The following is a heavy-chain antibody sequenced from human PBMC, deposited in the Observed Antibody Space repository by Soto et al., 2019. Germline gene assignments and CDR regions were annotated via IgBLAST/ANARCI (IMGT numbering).Heavy chain of an antibody. CDR2: INHRGST. V-gene: IGHV4-34*01. Sequence: SETLSLTCAVYGGSFSGYYWSWIRQPPGKGLEWIGEINHRGSTNYNPSLKSRVTISVDTSKNQFSRELSSVTAADPAVYYCARSEGSSWDYWFDPWGQGTLVTVSS. CDR1: GGSFSGYY. J-gene: IGHJ5*02. CDR3: ARSEGSSWDYWFDP. D-gene: IGHD6-13*01.